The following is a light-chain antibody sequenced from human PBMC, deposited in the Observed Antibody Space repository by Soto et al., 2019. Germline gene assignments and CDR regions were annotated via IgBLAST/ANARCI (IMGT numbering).Light chain of an antibody. CDR2: GAA. CDR3: QQANSFPWT. J-gene: IGKJ1*01. Sequence: EVVMTQSPGTLSVSTGEGATLSCRASHSVDSNLAWYQQKPGQAPRLLMYGAATRPSGIPDRFSGSGSGTEFTLTISSLQSEDFATYYCQQANSFPWTFGQGTKVEL. V-gene: IGKV3D-15*01. CDR1: HSVDSN.